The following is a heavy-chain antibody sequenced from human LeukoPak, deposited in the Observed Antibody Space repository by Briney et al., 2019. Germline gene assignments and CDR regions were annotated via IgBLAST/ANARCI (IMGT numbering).Heavy chain of an antibody. CDR3: AREEPIRGYSYGPYFDY. J-gene: IGHJ4*02. CDR2: IIPIFGTA. D-gene: IGHD5-18*01. V-gene: IGHV1-69*13. CDR1: GGTFSSYA. Sequence: SVKVSCKASGGTFSSYAISWVRQAPGQGLEWMGGIIPIFGTANYAQKFQGRVTITADESTSTAYMELSSLRSEDTAVYYCAREEPIRGYSYGPYFDYWGQGTLATVSS.